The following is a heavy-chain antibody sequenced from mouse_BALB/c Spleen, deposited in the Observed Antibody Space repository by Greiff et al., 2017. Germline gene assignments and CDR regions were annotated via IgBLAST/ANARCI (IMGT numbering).Heavy chain of an antibody. V-gene: IGHV2-9*02. Sequence: VQLQESGPGLVAPSQSLSITCTVSGFSLTSYGVHWVRQPPGKGLEWLGVIWAGGSTNYNSALMSRLSISKDNSKSQVFLKRNSLQTDDTAMYYCAGREDLFYYGNHYAMDYWGQGTSVTVSS. J-gene: IGHJ4*01. CDR2: IWAGGST. CDR3: AGREDLFYYGNHYAMDY. D-gene: IGHD2-1*01. CDR1: GFSLTSYG.